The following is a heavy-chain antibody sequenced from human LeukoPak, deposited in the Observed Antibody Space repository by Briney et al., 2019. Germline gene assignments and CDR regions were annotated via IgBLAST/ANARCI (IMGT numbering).Heavy chain of an antibody. CDR3: ARGNIVVVVAATPVSWFDP. D-gene: IGHD2-15*01. CDR1: GGSISSGGYY. CDR2: IYYSGST. V-gene: IGHV4-31*03. J-gene: IGHJ5*02. Sequence: SQTLSLTCTVSGGSISSGGYYWSWIRQHPGKGLEWIGYIYYSGSTYYNPSLKSRVTISGDTSKNQFSLKLSSVTAADTAVYYCARGNIVVVVAATPVSWFDPWGQGTLVTVSS.